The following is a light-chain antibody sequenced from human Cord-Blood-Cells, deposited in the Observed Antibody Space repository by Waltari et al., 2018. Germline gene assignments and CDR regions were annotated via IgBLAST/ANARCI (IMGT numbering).Light chain of an antibody. CDR1: QSVLYSSNNKNY. J-gene: IGKJ1*01. CDR2: WAS. CDR3: QQYYSTPQWT. V-gene: IGKV4-1*01. Sequence: DIVMTQSPDSLAVSLGERATINCQSSQSVLYSSNNKNYLACYQQKPGQPPKLLIYWASTRESGVPDRFSGSGSGTDFTLTISSLQAEDVAVYYCQQYYSTPQWTFGQGTKVEIK.